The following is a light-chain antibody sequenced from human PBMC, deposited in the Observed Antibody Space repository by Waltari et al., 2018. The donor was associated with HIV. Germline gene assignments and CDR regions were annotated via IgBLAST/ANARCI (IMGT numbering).Light chain of an antibody. CDR3: QQCNSYPWT. CDR2: KAS. CDR1: QSVSNW. V-gene: IGKV1-5*03. J-gene: IGKJ1*01. Sequence: DIQMTQSPSTLSASVGDRVTITCRASQSVSNWLAWYQQKPGRAPKLLIYKASTLQSGIPSRFSGSGSGTEFTLTISSLQPDDVAAYYCQQCNSYPWTFGQGTKVDIK.